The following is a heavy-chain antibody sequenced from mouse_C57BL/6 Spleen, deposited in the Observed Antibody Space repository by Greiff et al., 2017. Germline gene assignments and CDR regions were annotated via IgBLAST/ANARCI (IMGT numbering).Heavy chain of an antibody. Sequence: EVQVVESGGGLVQPGGSLSLSCAASGFTFTDYYMSWVRQPPGKALEWLGFIRNKANGYTTEYSASVKGRFTISRDNSQSILYLQMNALRAEDCATYYCARWGGYYLAGFADRGQGTLVTVDA. D-gene: IGHD2-3*01. V-gene: IGHV7-3*01. CDR2: IRNKANGYTT. J-gene: IGHJ3*01. CDR3: ARWGGYYLAGFAD. CDR1: GFTFTDYY.